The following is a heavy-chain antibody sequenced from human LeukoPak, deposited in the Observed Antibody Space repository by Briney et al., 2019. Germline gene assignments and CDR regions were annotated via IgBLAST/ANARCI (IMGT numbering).Heavy chain of an antibody. Sequence: GGSLRLSCAASGFTFSSYWMHWVRQAPGKGLVWVSRINSDGSSTSYADSVKGRSTITRDSAKYSLYLQMNSLRAEDTAVYYCAREGGYSGYEIDYWGQGTLVTVSS. J-gene: IGHJ4*02. CDR2: INSDGSST. CDR3: AREGGYSGYEIDY. CDR1: GFTFSSYW. V-gene: IGHV3-74*01. D-gene: IGHD5-12*01.